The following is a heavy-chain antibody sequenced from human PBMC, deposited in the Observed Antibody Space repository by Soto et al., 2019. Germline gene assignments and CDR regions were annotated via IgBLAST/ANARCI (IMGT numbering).Heavy chain of an antibody. CDR3: ATGGTYFDY. V-gene: IGHV4-4*07. CDR1: GGSIISYY. Sequence: SETLSLTCTVSGGSIISYYCSWIRQAAGKGLEWIGRIHTSGSPNYNPSLKSRVTMSADTSKNQFSLKLTSVTAADTAVYYCATGGTYFDYWGQGTLVTVSS. CDR2: IHTSGSP. J-gene: IGHJ4*02.